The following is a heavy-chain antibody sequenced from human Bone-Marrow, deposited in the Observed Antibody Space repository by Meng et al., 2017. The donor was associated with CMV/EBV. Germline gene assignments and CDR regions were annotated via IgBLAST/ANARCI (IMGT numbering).Heavy chain of an antibody. CDR1: GGSISSYY. CDR2: IYYSGST. V-gene: IGHV4-59*01. Sequence: SETLSLTCTVSGGSISSYYWSWIRQPPGKGLGWIGYIYYSGSTNYNPSLKSRVTISVDTSKNQFSLKLSSVTAADTAVYYCARGPHHGLYYYYYYGMDVWGQGTTVTVYS. CDR3: ARGPHHGLYYYYYYGMDV. J-gene: IGHJ6*01. D-gene: IGHD1-14*01.